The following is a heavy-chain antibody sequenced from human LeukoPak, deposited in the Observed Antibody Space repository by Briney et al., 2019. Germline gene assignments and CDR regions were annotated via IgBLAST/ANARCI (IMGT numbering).Heavy chain of an antibody. CDR3: ATSNSHYYDSSAYYL. Sequence: PSETPSLTCTVSGGSISSYYWSWIRQPPGKGLEWIGYIYYSGNTNYNPSLKSRVTISVDTSKNQFSLKLSSVTAADTAVYYCATSNSHYYDSSAYYLWGQGTLVTVSS. D-gene: IGHD3-22*01. V-gene: IGHV4-59*01. CDR1: GGSISSYY. CDR2: IYYSGNT. J-gene: IGHJ5*02.